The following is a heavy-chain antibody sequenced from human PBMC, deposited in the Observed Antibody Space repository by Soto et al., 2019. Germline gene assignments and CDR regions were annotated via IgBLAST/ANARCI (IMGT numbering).Heavy chain of an antibody. CDR3: AGVFTMPAGGGFDP. J-gene: IGHJ5*02. CDR1: GGSISSGGYY. Sequence: QVQLQESGPGLVKPSQTLSLTCTVSGGSISSGGYYWSWIRQHPGKGLEWIGYIYYSGSTYYNPSLKSGVTMSGDTSKNQFSLKLSSVTAANTAVYYCAGVFTMPAGGGFDPWGQGTLVTASS. V-gene: IGHV4-31*03. CDR2: IYYSGST. D-gene: IGHD2-2*01.